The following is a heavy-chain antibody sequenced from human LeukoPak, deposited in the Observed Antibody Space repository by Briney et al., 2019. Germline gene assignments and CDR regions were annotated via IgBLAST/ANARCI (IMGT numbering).Heavy chain of an antibody. CDR1: GYTFTGYY. D-gene: IGHD3-3*01. V-gene: IGHV1-2*02. J-gene: IGHJ6*02. CDR3: ARGEEVRFLEWLLWLGMDV. CDR2: INPNSGGT. Sequence: ASVKVSCKASGYTFTGYYMHWVRQAPGQGLERMGWINPNSGGTNYAQKFQGRVTMTRDTSISTAYMELSRLRSDDTAVYYCARGEEVRFLEWLLWLGMDVWGQGTTVTVSS.